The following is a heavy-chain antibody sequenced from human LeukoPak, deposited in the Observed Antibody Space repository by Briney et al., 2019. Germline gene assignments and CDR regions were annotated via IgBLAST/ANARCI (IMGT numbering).Heavy chain of an antibody. CDR2: ITGSGDTT. J-gene: IGHJ3*01. V-gene: IGHV3-23*01. Sequence: GGSLRLFCAASGFTFSNYATSWVRQASGKGLEWVSAITGSGDTTYYADSVKGRFTISRDNSKNTLYLQMKSLRAEDTAVYYCAKQNSSVYSAFDFWGQGTKVTISS. CDR1: GFTFSNYA. CDR3: AKQNSSVYSAFDF. D-gene: IGHD3-22*01.